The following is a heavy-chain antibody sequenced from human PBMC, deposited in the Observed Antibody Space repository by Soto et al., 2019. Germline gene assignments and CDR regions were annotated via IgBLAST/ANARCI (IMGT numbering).Heavy chain of an antibody. V-gene: IGHV1-69*13. CDR1: GGTFSSYA. CDR3: ARGIGDSYAFDI. J-gene: IGHJ3*02. D-gene: IGHD2-15*01. Sequence: SVKVSCRASGGTFSSYAISWVRQAPGQGLEWMGGIIPIFGTANYAQKFQGRVTITADESTSTAYMELSSLRSEDTAVYYCARGIGDSYAFDIWGQGTMVTVSS. CDR2: IIPIFGTA.